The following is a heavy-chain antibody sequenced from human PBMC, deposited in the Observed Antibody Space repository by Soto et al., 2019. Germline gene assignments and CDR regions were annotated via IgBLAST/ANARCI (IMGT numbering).Heavy chain of an antibody. CDR1: GFAFDSYS. Sequence: GGSLRLSCAASGFAFDSYSMKWVRQAPGKGLEWVSGISWNSGSIGYADSVKGRFTISRDNAKNSLYLQMNSLRAEDTAVYYCAKVEGSGWYALLDYWGQGTLVTVSS. D-gene: IGHD6-19*01. CDR2: ISWNSGSI. V-gene: IGHV3-9*01. J-gene: IGHJ4*02. CDR3: AKVEGSGWYALLDY.